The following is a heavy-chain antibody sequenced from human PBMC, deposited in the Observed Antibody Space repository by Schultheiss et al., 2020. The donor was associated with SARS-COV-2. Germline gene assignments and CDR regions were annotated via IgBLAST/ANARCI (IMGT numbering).Heavy chain of an antibody. CDR3: ARGQYSSNWYGSRPFDP. CDR1: GGSISGYY. V-gene: IGHV4-59*12. J-gene: IGHJ5*02. Sequence: SETLSLTCTVSGGSISGYYWNWIRQPPGKGLEWIAYIYYSGSTNYNPSLKSRVTISVDTSKNQFSLKLSSVTAADTAVYYCARGQYSSNWYGSRPFDPWGQGTLVTVSS. D-gene: IGHD6-13*01. CDR2: IYYSGST.